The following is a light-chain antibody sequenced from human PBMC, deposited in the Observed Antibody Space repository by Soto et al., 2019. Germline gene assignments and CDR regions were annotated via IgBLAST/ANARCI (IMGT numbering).Light chain of an antibody. V-gene: IGLV1-44*01. J-gene: IGLJ1*01. CDR3: AAWDDSLNGYV. Sequence: QSVLTQPPSASGTPGQRVTISCSGSSPNIGSHTVNWYQQFPGTAPKLLIYTDNQRPSWVPDRFSGSKSGTSASLAISGLQSEDEADYYCAAWDDSLNGYVFGTGTKLTVL. CDR1: SPNIGSHT. CDR2: TDN.